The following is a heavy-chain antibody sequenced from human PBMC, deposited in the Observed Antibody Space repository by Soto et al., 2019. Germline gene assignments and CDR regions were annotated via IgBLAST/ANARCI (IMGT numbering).Heavy chain of an antibody. CDR3: ARDIGFDYVN. CDR1: GFNVMSYW. CDR2: IKEDGSEI. Sequence: GGSLRLSCAVSGFNVMSYWMSWVRQAPGKGLEWVASIKEDGSEIYYLHSVRGRSSISRDSAGNALHLTMNYLSAEDTGLYFCARDIGFDYVNWGQGTLVTVSS. V-gene: IGHV3-7*01. J-gene: IGHJ4*02. D-gene: IGHD3-16*01.